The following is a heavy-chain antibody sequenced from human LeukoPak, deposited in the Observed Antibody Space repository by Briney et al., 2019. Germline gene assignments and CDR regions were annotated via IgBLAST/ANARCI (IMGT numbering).Heavy chain of an antibody. Sequence: GGSLRLSCAASGFTFSSYGMHWVRQAPGKGLEWVAFIRYDGSNKYYADSVKGRFTISRDNAKNSLYLQMNSLRAEDTAVYYCASSRGRTYYYDSSGYSFDYWGQGTLVTVSS. D-gene: IGHD3-22*01. CDR3: ASSRGRTYYYDSSGYSFDY. CDR2: IRYDGSNK. J-gene: IGHJ4*02. CDR1: GFTFSSYG. V-gene: IGHV3-30*02.